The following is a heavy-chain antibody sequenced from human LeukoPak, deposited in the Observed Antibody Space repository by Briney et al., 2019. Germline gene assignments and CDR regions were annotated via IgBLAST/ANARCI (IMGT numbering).Heavy chain of an antibody. J-gene: IGHJ4*02. Sequence: PSETLSLTCTVSSVSISVNSYNWAWIRQPPGKGLEWIGSIHYSGSTYYNPSLKSRVTISVDTSKNQFSLKLYSVTAADTAVYYCAREGGDSRGYYHDYRGQGTLVTVSS. CDR1: SVSISVNSYN. CDR2: IHYSGST. V-gene: IGHV4-39*07. D-gene: IGHD3-22*01. CDR3: AREGGDSRGYYHDY.